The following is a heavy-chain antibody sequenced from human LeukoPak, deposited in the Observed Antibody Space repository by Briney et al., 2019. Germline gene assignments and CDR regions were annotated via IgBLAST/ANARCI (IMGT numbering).Heavy chain of an antibody. V-gene: IGHV3-7*01. Sequence: PGGSLRLSCAASGFTFNIYWMSWVRQAPGKGLEWVANIKQDGSAKYYADSVKGRFTISRDNSKNTLYLQMNSLRAEDTAVYYCAKSIVGATTVDYWGQGTLVTVSS. J-gene: IGHJ4*02. CDR3: AKSIVGATTVDY. D-gene: IGHD1-26*01. CDR1: GFTFNIYW. CDR2: IKQDGSAK.